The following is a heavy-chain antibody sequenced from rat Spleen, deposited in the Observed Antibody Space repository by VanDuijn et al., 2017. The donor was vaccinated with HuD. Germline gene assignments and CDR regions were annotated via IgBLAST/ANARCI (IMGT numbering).Heavy chain of an antibody. CDR1: GFSLTSYN. J-gene: IGHJ2*01. CDR3: ARHRQLFDY. Sequence: QVQLKESGPGLVQPSQTLSLTCTVSGFSLTSYNVHWVRQPPGKGLEWVGAIWRGGSTDYNSTLKSRLSISRDTSKSQVFLKMNSLQPEDTGTYYCARHRQLFDYWGQGVMVTVSS. D-gene: IGHD1-2*01. CDR2: IWRGGST. V-gene: IGHV2-30*01.